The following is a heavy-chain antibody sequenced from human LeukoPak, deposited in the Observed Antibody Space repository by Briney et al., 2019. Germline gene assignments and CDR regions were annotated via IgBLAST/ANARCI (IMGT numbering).Heavy chain of an antibody. D-gene: IGHD2-15*01. CDR3: ARVAGYCSGGSCYYNFDY. V-gene: IGHV4-4*07. CDR1: GGSISSYY. Sequence: SETLSLTCTVSGGSISSYYWSWIRQPAGKGLEWIGRIYTSGSTNYNPSLKSRVTMSVDTSKNQFSLKLSSVTAADTAVYYCARVAGYCSGGSCYYNFDYWGQGTLVTVSS. CDR2: IYTSGST. J-gene: IGHJ4*02.